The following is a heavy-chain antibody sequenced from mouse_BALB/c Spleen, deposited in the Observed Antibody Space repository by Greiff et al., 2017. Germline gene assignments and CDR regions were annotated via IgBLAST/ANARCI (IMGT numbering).Heavy chain of an antibody. CDR2: IDPSDSET. V-gene: IGHV1-69*02. CDR3: ARVTTVVSYFDY. CDR1: GYTFTSYW. Sequence: QVQLQQPGAELVKPGAPVKLSCKASGYTFTSYWMNWVKQRPGRGLEWIGRIDPSDSETHYNQKFKDKATLTVDKSSSTAYIQLSSLTSEDSAVYYCARVTTVVSYFDYWGQGTTLTVSS. J-gene: IGHJ2*01. D-gene: IGHD1-1*01.